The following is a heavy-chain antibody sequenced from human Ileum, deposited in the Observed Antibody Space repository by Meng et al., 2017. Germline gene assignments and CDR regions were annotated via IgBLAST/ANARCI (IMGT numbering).Heavy chain of an antibody. V-gene: IGHV2-5*02. Sequence: QITLKETGPALVKATQTLTLTCNFSGFSLATSGVSVAWICQPPGEALEWLALNYWDDDKRYSPSLKNRLAITKDTSKNQVVLTMTNMDPMDTGTYYCAHSPQGYFDYWGPGTLVTVSS. J-gene: IGHJ4*02. CDR3: AHSPQGYFDY. CDR1: GFSLATSGVS. CDR2: NYWDDDK.